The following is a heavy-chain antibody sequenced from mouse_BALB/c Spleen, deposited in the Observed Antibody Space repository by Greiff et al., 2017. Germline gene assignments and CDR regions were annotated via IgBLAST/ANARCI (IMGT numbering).Heavy chain of an antibody. CDR3: ARSGFWLGGDFDY. Sequence: VQLQQSGAELVRPGTSVKVSCKASGYAFTNYLIEWVKLRPGQGLEWIGVINPGSGGTNYNEKFKGKATLTADKSSSTAYMQLSSLTSDDSAVYFCARSGFWLGGDFDYWGQGTTLTVSS. V-gene: IGHV1-54*01. CDR2: INPGSGGT. CDR1: GYAFTNYL. J-gene: IGHJ2*01. D-gene: IGHD2-2*01.